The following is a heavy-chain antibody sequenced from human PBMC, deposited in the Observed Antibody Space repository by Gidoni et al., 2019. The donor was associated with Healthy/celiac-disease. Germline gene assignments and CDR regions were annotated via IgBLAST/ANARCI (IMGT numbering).Heavy chain of an antibody. CDR2: IYTSGST. D-gene: IGHD6-13*01. V-gene: IGHV4-61*02. CDR1: GGSISSGSYY. CDR3: AREMVGPSSWYPGNNYYYYYGMDV. J-gene: IGHJ6*02. Sequence: QVQLQESGPGLVKPSQTLSLTCTVSGGSISSGSYYWSWIRQPAGKGLEWIGRIYTSGSTNYNPSLKSRVTISVDTSKNQFSLKLSSVTAADTAVYYCAREMVGPSSWYPGNNYYYYYGMDVWGQGTTVTVSS.